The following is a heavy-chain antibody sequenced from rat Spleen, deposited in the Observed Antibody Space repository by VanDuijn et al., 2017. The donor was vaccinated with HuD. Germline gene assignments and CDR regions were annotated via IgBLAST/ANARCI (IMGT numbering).Heavy chain of an antibody. CDR3: ARHGYNSYFDY. D-gene: IGHD1-9*01. J-gene: IGHJ2*01. CDR1: GYSITSGYG. Sequence: EVQLQESGPGLVKPSQSLSLTCSVTGYSITSGYGWSWIRKFPGNKLEWMGYINSEGSTNYNPSLKSRISITRDTAKNQFFLQVNSVTTEDTATYYCARHGYNSYFDYWGQGVMVTVSS. CDR2: INSEGST. V-gene: IGHV3-3*01.